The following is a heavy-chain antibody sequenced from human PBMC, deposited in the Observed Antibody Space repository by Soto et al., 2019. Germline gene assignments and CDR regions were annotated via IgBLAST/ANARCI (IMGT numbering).Heavy chain of an antibody. CDR3: AKEGFLEWFHYYGMDV. V-gene: IGHV3-30*18. CDR2: ISYDGSNK. CDR1: GFTFSSYG. J-gene: IGHJ6*02. Sequence: QVQLVESGGGVVQPGRSLRLSCAASGFTFSSYGMHWVRQAPGKGLEWVAVISYDGSNKYYADSVKGPFTISRDNSKNTLYLQMNSLRAEDTAVYYCAKEGFLEWFHYYGMDVWGQGTTVTVSS. D-gene: IGHD3-3*01.